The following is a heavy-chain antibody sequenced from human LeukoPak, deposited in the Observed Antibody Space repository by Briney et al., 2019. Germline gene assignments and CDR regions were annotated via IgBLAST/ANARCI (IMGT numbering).Heavy chain of an antibody. CDR3: ARGTRPSTYYYYGMDV. CDR2: INTNTGNP. V-gene: IGHV7-4-1*02. CDR1: GYTFTSYA. J-gene: IGHJ6*02. Sequence: ASVKVSCKASGYTFTSYAMNWVRQAPGQGLEWMGWINTNTGNPTYAQGFTGRFVFSLDTSVSTAYLQISSLKAEDTAVYYCARGTRPSTYYYYGMDVWGQGTTVTVSS. D-gene: IGHD1-1*01.